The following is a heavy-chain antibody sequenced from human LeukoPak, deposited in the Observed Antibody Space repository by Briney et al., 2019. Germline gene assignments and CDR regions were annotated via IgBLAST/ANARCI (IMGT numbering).Heavy chain of an antibody. J-gene: IGHJ4*02. CDR2: INPNSGGT. CDR1: GYTFNGYY. CDR3: ARGKLWSGYLDY. V-gene: IGHV1-2*02. Sequence: GAPVKVSCKASGYTFNGYYMHWVRQAPGQGLEWMGWINPNSGGTNYAQKLQGRVTMTTDTSTSTAYMELRSLRSDDTAVYYCARGKLWSGYLDYWGQGTLVTVSS. D-gene: IGHD3-3*01.